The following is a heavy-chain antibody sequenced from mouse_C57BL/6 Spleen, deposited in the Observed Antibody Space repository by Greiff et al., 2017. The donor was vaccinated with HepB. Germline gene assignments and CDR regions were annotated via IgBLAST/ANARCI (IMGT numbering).Heavy chain of an antibody. J-gene: IGHJ1*03. CDR1: GFSLTSYG. V-gene: IGHV2-5*01. CDR2: IWRGGST. D-gene: IGHD1-1*01. Sequence: VQLQQSGPGLVQPSQSLSITCTVSGFSLTSYGVHWVRQSPGKGLEWLGVIWRGGSTDYNAAFMYRLSITKDNSKSQVVFTMNSVQADDTAIYYVAKGVVAKGYWYFYVWGTGTTVTVSS. CDR3: AKGVVAKGYWYFYV.